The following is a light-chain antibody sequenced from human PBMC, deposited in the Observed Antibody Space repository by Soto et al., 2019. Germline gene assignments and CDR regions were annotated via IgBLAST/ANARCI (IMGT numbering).Light chain of an antibody. CDR1: QSISSW. V-gene: IGKV1-5*01. Sequence: DIQMTQSPSTLSASVGDRVTMTCRASQSISSWLAWYQQKPGKAPKLLIYDASSLESGVPSRFSGSGSGTEFTLNFSSLQPDDFATYNCQQYNSYSAFGQGTKV. CDR2: DAS. CDR3: QQYNSYSA. J-gene: IGKJ1*01.